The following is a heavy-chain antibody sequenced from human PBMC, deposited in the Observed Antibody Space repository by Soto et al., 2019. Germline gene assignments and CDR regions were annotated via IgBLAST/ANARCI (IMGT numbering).Heavy chain of an antibody. J-gene: IGHJ5*01. CDR3: AKLTYPSDSTGYYYERVSGWIDS. Sequence: EVQLLESGGGLIQPGGSLRLSCAASGFMFSSYAMSWVRQAPGKGLEWVSSISASGGTANLADSVEGRCTISRDNSKSTLYLQMNSLRAEDTAVYYCAKLTYPSDSTGYYYERVSGWIDSWGLGTLVTVSS. CDR1: GFMFSSYA. CDR2: ISASGGTA. V-gene: IGHV3-23*01. D-gene: IGHD3-22*01.